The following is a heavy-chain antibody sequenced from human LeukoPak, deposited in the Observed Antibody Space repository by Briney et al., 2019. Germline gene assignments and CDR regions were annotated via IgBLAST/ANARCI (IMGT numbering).Heavy chain of an antibody. V-gene: IGHV4-31*03. D-gene: IGHD3-3*01. CDR2: IYYSGST. CDR3: ARALPRSGYLYYFDY. Sequence: PSQTLSLTCTVSGGSISSGGYYWSWIRQHPGKGLEWIGYIYYSGSTYYNPSLKSRVTISVDTSKNQFSLKLSSVTAADTAVYYYARALPRSGYLYYFDYWGQGTLVTVSS. J-gene: IGHJ4*02. CDR1: GGSISSGGYY.